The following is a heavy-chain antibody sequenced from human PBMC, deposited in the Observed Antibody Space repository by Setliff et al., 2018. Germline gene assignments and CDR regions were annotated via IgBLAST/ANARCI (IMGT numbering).Heavy chain of an antibody. CDR1: GYTFTGYF. D-gene: IGHD1-26*01. Sequence: VASVKVFCKTSGYTFTGYFIHWVRQAPRQGLEWLGWINPKSGVTSYAQSFQGRIAMTRDTSINTVYMELNSLTSDDAAVYFCAREGGLQGATSYYYFYNYINVWGKGTKVTVSS. V-gene: IGHV1-2*02. CDR2: INPKSGVT. J-gene: IGHJ6*03. CDR3: AREGGLQGATSYYYFYNYINV.